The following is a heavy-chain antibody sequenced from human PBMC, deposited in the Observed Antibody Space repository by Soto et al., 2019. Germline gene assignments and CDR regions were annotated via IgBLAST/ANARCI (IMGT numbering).Heavy chain of an antibody. D-gene: IGHD3-10*01. J-gene: IGHJ6*02. CDR1: GFTFSSYG. Sequence: PGGSLRLSCAASGFTFSSYGMHWVRQAPGKGLEWVAVISYDGSNKYYADSVKGRFTISRDNSKNTLYPQMNSLRAEDTAVYYCAKDYLVFSRMNGMDVWGQGTTVTVSS. CDR2: ISYDGSNK. V-gene: IGHV3-30*18. CDR3: AKDYLVFSRMNGMDV.